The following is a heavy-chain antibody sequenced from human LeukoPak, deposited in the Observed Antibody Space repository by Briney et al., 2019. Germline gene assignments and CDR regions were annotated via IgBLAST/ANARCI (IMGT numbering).Heavy chain of an antibody. CDR1: GGSISSYY. D-gene: IGHD3-3*01. J-gene: IGHJ6*02. V-gene: IGHV4-59*06. CDR2: IYYSGST. CDR3: ASLATRTIFGVVITPHYYYGMDV. Sequence: SETLSLTCTVSGGSISSYYWSWIRQPPGKGLEWIGYIYYSGSTYYNPSLKSRVTISVDTSKNQFSLKLSSVTAADTAVYYCASLATRTIFGVVITPHYYYGMDVWGQGTTVTVSS.